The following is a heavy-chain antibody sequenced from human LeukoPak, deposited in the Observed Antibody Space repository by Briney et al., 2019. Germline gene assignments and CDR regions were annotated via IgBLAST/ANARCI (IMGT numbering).Heavy chain of an antibody. J-gene: IGHJ3*02. CDR3: AREGALTVTKDAFDI. V-gene: IGHV3-48*04. D-gene: IGHD4-17*01. Sequence: GGSLRLSCAASGFTFSTYSMNWVRQAPGKGLEWVSYIDTGTSTIYYADSVKGRFTISRDNAKNSLYLQMNSLRAEDTAVYYCAREGALTVTKDAFDIWGQGTMVTVSS. CDR1: GFTFSTYS. CDR2: IDTGTSTI.